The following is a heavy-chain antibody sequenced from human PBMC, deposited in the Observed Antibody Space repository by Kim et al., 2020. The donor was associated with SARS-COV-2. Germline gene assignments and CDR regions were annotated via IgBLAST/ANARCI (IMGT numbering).Heavy chain of an antibody. D-gene: IGHD1-1*01. V-gene: IGHV3-23*01. Sequence: SSADSVRGRFTISRDNSKSTMSLEMNSLTADDTALYFCAKARTWTYDDSWGQGTQLTVSS. J-gene: IGHJ5*01. CDR3: AKARTWTYDDS.